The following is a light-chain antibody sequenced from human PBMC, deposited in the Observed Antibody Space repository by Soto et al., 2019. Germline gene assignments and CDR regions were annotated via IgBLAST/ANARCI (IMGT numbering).Light chain of an antibody. V-gene: IGKV3-11*01. CDR2: DAS. Sequence: EIVLTQSPATLSLSPGERATLSCRASQSVSAYLAWYHQKPGQAPRLLIYDASNRATGVPARFSGSGSGTDFTLTISSLEPEDFAVYYCQQRSNWPPLTFGQGTDWRL. CDR3: QQRSNWPPLT. CDR1: QSVSAY. J-gene: IGKJ5*01.